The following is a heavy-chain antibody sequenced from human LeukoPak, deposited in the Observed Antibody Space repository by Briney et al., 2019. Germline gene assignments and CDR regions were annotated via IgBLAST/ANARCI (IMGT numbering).Heavy chain of an antibody. D-gene: IGHD3-22*01. CDR2: IYTSGGT. CDR1: GGSISSYY. J-gene: IGHJ4*02. Sequence: SETLSLTCTVSGGSISSYYWSWIRQPAGKGLEWIGRIYTSGGTNYNPSLKSRVTMSVDTSKNQFSLKLSSVTAADTAVYYCARDHYYDSSGYHFQYYFDYWGQGTLVTVSS. CDR3: ARDHYYDSSGYHFQYYFDY. V-gene: IGHV4-4*07.